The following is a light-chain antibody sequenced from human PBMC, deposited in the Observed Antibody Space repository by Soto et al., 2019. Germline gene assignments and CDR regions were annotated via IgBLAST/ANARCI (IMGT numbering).Light chain of an antibody. Sequence: EIGLTQARSTRSLSPGERTTLSCRASQSVSSYLAWYQQKPGQAPRLLIYDASNRATGISARFSGNGSGTDFTLTISSLEPEDFAVYYCQQRSNWPPTFGGGTKVDIK. V-gene: IGKV3-11*01. CDR3: QQRSNWPPT. CDR1: QSVSSY. CDR2: DAS. J-gene: IGKJ4*01.